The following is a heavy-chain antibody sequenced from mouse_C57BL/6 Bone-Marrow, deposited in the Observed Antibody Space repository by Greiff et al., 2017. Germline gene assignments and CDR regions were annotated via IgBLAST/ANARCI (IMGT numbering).Heavy chain of an antibody. CDR3: ASHHYGSRPFAY. Sequence: QVQLQQPGAELVKPGASVKLSCKASGYTFTSYWMHWVKQRPGQGLEWIGMIHPNSGSTNYNEKFKSKATLTVDKSSSTAYMQLSILTSEDSAVYYCASHHYGSRPFAYRGPADLVPASA. V-gene: IGHV1-64*01. CDR1: GYTFTSYW. J-gene: IGHJ3*01. D-gene: IGHD1-1*01. CDR2: IHPNSGST.